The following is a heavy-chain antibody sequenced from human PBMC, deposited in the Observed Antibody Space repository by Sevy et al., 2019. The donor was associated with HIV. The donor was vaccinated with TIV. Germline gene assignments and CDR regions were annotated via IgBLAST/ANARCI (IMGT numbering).Heavy chain of an antibody. CDR3: ASSVSPISGAIDY. D-gene: IGHD6-25*01. Sequence: GESLKISCKGSGYSFSNYWIGWVRQMPGKGLEWMGIIYPGDSDTRYSPSFQGQVTISADKSISTAYLQWSSLKASDTAMYYCASSVSPISGAIDYWGQGTLVTVSS. CDR1: GYSFSNYW. J-gene: IGHJ4*02. V-gene: IGHV5-51*01. CDR2: IYPGDSDT.